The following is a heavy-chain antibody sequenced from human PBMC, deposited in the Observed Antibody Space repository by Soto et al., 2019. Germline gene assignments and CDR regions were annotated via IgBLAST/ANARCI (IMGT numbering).Heavy chain of an antibody. D-gene: IGHD3-3*01. CDR2: INHSGST. Sequence: QVQLQQWGAGLLKPSETLSLTCAVYGGSFSGYYWSWIRQPPGKGLEWIGEINHSGSTNYNPSLKSRVNISVDTSKNQFSLKLSSVTAADTAVYYCARGRAIFGVVTTKRNWFDPWGQGTLVTVSS. CDR3: ARGRAIFGVVTTKRNWFDP. V-gene: IGHV4-34*01. J-gene: IGHJ5*02. CDR1: GGSFSGYY.